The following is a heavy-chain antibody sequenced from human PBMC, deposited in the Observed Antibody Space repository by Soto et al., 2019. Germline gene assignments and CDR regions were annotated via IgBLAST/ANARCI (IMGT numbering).Heavy chain of an antibody. V-gene: IGHV4-31*02. D-gene: IGHD3-16*01. J-gene: IGHJ4*02. CDR3: AREGGDGVDY. CDR1: GGSIISTTSY. Sequence: PSETLSLTXTVSGGSIISTTSYWSWIRQHPGKGLEWIGYIYYSGSTDYNPSLKSRVMISVDTSENQFSLNLSSVTAADTAVYYCAREGGDGVDYWGQGTLVTVSS. CDR2: IYYSGST.